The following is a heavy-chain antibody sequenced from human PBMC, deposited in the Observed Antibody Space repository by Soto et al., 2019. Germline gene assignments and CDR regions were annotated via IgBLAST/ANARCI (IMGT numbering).Heavy chain of an antibody. Sequence: EVQLLESGGGLVQPGGSLRLSCAASGFTFSNYAMSWVRQAPGKGPEWVSGISGGGFDTYYADSVKGRFIISRDNSRNILYLQTRALRAYVAAMYYCEKEAAGIGVPVFDSWGQGALVTVSS. CDR3: EKEAAGIGVPVFDS. V-gene: IGHV3-23*01. D-gene: IGHD3-3*01. J-gene: IGHJ4*02. CDR2: ISGGGFDT. CDR1: GFTFSNYA.